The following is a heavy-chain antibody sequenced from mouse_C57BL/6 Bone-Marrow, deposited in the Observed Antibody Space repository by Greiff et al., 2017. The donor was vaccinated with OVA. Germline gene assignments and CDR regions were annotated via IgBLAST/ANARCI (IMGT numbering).Heavy chain of an antibody. Sequence: EVQLQQSGPGMVKPSQSLSLTCTVTGYSITSGYDWHWIRHFPGNKLEWMGYISYSGSTNYNPSLKSRISITHDTSKNHFFLKLNSVTTEDTATYYCARDRGDYPYYYAMDYWGQGTSVTVSS. V-gene: IGHV3-1*01. D-gene: IGHD2-4*01. J-gene: IGHJ4*01. CDR3: ARDRGDYPYYYAMDY. CDR1: GYSITSGYD. CDR2: ISYSGST.